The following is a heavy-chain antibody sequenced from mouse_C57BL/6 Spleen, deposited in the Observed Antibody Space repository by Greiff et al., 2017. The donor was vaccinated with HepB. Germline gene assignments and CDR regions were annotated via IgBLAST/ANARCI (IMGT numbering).Heavy chain of an antibody. CDR2: ISYDGSN. D-gene: IGHD1-1*01. CDR3: ATDPPGDYYGTSYYFDS. V-gene: IGHV3-6*01. J-gene: IGHJ2*01. Sequence: EVQLQQSGPGLVKPSQSLSLTCSVTGYSITSGYSWNWIRQFPGNKLEWMGYISYDGSNNYNPSLKNRISITRDTSKNQFFLKLNSVTTEDTATYYCATDPPGDYYGTSYYFDSWGQGNTLTVSS. CDR1: GYSITSGYS.